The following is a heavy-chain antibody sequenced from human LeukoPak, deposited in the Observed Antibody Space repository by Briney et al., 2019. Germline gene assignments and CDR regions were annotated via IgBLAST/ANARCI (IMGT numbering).Heavy chain of an antibody. CDR3: AKGIYSSGWSYFDY. D-gene: IGHD6-19*01. CDR1: GFTFSNSA. CDR2: LSCSGITT. J-gene: IGHJ4*01. V-gene: IGHV3-23*01. Sequence: GGSMRLSCAAYGFTFSNSAMSWVRQAAGEGMGWDSTLSCSGITTYYADSVEGRFTISRDNSKNTLYLQMNSLRAEDTAVYYCAKGIYSSGWSYFDYWGHGTLVTVSS.